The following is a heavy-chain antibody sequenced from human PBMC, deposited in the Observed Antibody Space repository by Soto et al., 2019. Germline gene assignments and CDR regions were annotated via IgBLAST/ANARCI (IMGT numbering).Heavy chain of an antibody. CDR1: GFTFSSYS. Sequence: EVQLVESGGGLVKPGGSLRLSCAASGFTFSSYSMNWVRQAPGKGLEWVSSISSSSSYIYYADSVKGRFTISRDNAKNSLYLQINSLRAEDTAVYYCGLDYGDYGGNPPHFDYWGKGTLVTVSS. J-gene: IGHJ4*02. CDR3: GLDYGDYGGNPPHFDY. CDR2: ISSSSSYI. D-gene: IGHD4-17*01. V-gene: IGHV3-21*01.